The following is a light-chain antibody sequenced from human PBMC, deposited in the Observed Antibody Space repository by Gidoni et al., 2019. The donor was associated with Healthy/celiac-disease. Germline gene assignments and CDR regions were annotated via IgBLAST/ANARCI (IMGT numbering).Light chain of an antibody. CDR3: CSYAGSYPWV. CDR1: SSDVGGYHY. V-gene: IGLV2-11*01. J-gene: IGLJ3*02. Sequence: QSALTQPRSVSGSPGQSVTISCTGTSSDVGGYHYVSWYQQHPGKAPKLMIYDVSKRPAGVPDRFSGSKSGNTASLTISELQAEDEADYYFCSYAGSYPWVFGGGTKLTVL. CDR2: DVS.